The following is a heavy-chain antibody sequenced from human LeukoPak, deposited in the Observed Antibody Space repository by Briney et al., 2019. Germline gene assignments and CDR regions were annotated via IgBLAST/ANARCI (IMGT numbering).Heavy chain of an antibody. D-gene: IGHD2/OR15-2a*01. CDR2: VHHNGDT. CDR3: ARGSTRADDY. J-gene: IGHJ4*02. CDR1: AASISNHY. Sequence: PSETLSLTCTVSAASISNHYWSWIRQSPGKGLEWIGYVHHNGDTNYNPSLKSRVATSVDTSRNQFSLTLYSVSAADTAVYYCARGSTRADDYWGQGTLVTVSS. V-gene: IGHV4-59*11.